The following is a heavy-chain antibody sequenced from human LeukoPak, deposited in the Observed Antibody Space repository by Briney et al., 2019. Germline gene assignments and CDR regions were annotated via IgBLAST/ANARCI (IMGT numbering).Heavy chain of an antibody. V-gene: IGHV4-4*07. CDR1: GGSIGSYY. CDR3: ARGEGYCSSTSCYITWFDP. Sequence: KASETLSLTCTVSGGSIGSYYWSWIRQPAGKGLEWIGRIYTSGSTNYNPSLKSRVTMSVDTSKNQFSLKLSSVTAADTAVYCCARGEGYCSSTSCYITWFDPWGQGTLVTVSS. CDR2: IYTSGST. J-gene: IGHJ5*02. D-gene: IGHD2-2*02.